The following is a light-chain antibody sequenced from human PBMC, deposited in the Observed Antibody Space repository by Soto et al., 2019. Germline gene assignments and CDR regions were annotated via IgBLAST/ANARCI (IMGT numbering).Light chain of an antibody. CDR1: QRISTN. Sequence: DIEMTQSPPILSVSPGEGATLSCRASQRISTNLAWYQHIPGQAPRLLIVSSSRRPTDVPARFSGSGSGTDFTLTISSLEPEDFAIYHCQHRSNWPPMYTFGQGTKVDIK. J-gene: IGKJ2*01. CDR2: SSS. V-gene: IGKV3-11*01. CDR3: QHRSNWPPMYT.